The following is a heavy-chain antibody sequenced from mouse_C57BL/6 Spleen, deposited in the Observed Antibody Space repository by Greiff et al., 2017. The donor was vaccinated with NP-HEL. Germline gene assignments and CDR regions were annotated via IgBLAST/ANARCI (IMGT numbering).Heavy chain of an antibody. CDR2: INPSTGGT. D-gene: IGHD1-1*01. CDR1: GYSFTGYY. J-gene: IGHJ4*01. V-gene: IGHV1-42*01. Sequence: VHVKQSGPELVKPGASVKISCKASGYSFTGYYMNWVKQSPEKSLEWIGEINPSTGGTTYNQKFKAKATLTVDKSSSTAYMQLKSLTSEDSAVYYCARGDYGSSSPMDYWGQGTSVTVSS. CDR3: ARGDYGSSSPMDY.